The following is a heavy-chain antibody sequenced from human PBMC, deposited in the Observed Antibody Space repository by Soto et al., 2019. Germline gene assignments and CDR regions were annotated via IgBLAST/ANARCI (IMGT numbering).Heavy chain of an antibody. Sequence: GGSLRLSCAASGFTFSSYSMNWVRQAPGKGLEWVSYISSSSSTIYYADSVKGRFTISRDNAKNSLYLQMNSLRDEDTAVYYCARDAIAAAGPLGFDYWGQGTLVTVSS. J-gene: IGHJ4*02. V-gene: IGHV3-48*02. CDR1: GFTFSSYS. CDR2: ISSSSSTI. D-gene: IGHD6-13*01. CDR3: ARDAIAAAGPLGFDY.